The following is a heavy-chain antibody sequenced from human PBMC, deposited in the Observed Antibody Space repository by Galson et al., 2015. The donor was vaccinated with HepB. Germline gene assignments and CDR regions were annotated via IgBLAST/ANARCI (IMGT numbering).Heavy chain of an antibody. Sequence: TLSLTCTVSGGSVRSYHWSWIRQPPGKGLEWLGYIFYTGSTNYDPSLKSRVTVSEDISKNRFSMNLSSVTAADTAVYYCARSRRLVGYYDSSEALSNGCYFDLWGRGTLVTVSS. V-gene: IGHV4-59*02. CDR1: GGSVRSYH. CDR3: ARSRRLVGYYDSSEALSNGCYFDL. D-gene: IGHD3-22*01. J-gene: IGHJ2*01. CDR2: IFYTGST.